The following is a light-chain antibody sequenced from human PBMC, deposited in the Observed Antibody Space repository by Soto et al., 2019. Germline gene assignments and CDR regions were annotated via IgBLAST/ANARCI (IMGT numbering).Light chain of an antibody. CDR3: QAYDYSLTAFV. J-gene: IGLJ3*02. V-gene: IGLV1-40*01. CDR2: GNR. CDR1: NSNLGAGYD. Sequence: QPVLTQPPSVSGAPGQRVTIFCTGNNSNLGAGYDVHWYQQLPGAAPKLVIFGNRNRPSGVPERFSGSKSGTSASLAITGLQAEDEADYYCQAYDYSLTAFVFGGGTQLTVL.